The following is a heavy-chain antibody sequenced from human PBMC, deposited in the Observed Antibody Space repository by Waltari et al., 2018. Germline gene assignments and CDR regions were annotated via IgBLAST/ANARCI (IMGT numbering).Heavy chain of an antibody. CDR2: ISWNSGSI. V-gene: IGHV3-9*03. Sequence: EVQLVESGGGLVQPGRSLRLSCAASGFTFDDYAMHWVRQAPGKGLEWVSGISWNSGSIGYADSVKGRFTISRDNAKNSLYLQMNSLRAEDMALYYCAKEEGAFYIWGQGTMVTVSS. J-gene: IGHJ3*02. CDR3: AKEEGAFYI. CDR1: GFTFDDYA.